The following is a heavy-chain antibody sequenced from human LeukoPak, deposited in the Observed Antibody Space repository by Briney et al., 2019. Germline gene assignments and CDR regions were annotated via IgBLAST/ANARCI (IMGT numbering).Heavy chain of an antibody. Sequence: GGSLRLSCAASGFTFSTYVMHWVRQAPGKGLEWVSVISRRDDYTYYADSVKGRFTISRDNSTNTLYLQMNTLRAEDTAVYYCANDYRSGSFHDFWGQGTLVTVSS. CDR1: GFTFSTYV. J-gene: IGHJ4*02. CDR3: ANDYRSGSFHDF. D-gene: IGHD3-10*01. V-gene: IGHV3-23*01. CDR2: ISRRDDYT.